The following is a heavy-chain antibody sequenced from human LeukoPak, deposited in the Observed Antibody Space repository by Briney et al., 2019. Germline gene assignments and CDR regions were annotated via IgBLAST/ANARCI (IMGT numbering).Heavy chain of an antibody. V-gene: IGHV3-33*08. CDR1: GFTFSSYA. CDR3: ARSRWQPQTYYYGMDV. D-gene: IGHD4-23*01. J-gene: IGHJ6*02. Sequence: GGSLRLSCAASGFTFSSYAMHWVRQAPGKGLEWVAVIWYDGSNKYYADSVKGRFTISRDNSKNTLYLQMNSLRAEDTAVYYCARSRWQPQTYYYGMDVWGQGTTVTVSS. CDR2: IWYDGSNK.